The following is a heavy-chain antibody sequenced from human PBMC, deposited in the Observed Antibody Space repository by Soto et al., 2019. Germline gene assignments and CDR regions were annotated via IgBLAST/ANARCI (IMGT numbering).Heavy chain of an antibody. CDR2: INTYKGDT. CDR1: GYTFRNYA. CDR3: ARDAAFWSGRNLNWFDS. Sequence: QGHLVQSGAEVKEPGASVKVSCKASGYTFRNYAITWVRQAPGQGLEWRGWINTYKGDTNYAHKFQGRVTMTTDTSTSTAYMELRSLRSDDTAIYYCARDAAFWSGRNLNWFDSWGRGTLVTVSS. D-gene: IGHD3-3*01. J-gene: IGHJ5*01. V-gene: IGHV1-18*04.